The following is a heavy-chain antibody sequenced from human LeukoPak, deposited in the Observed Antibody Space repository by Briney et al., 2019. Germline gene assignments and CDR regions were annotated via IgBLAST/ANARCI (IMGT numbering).Heavy chain of an antibody. CDR1: GFTFSSFW. CDR2: IKQDGSEK. V-gene: IGHV3-7*01. D-gene: IGHD1-14*01. Sequence: GGSLRLSCAASGFTFSSFWMSWVRQAPGKGLEWVANIKQDGSEKDYVASVKGRFTISRDNAKNSLSLQMNSLRADDTAVYYCAREGNRRAFDIWGQGTMVTVSS. CDR3: AREGNRRAFDI. J-gene: IGHJ3*02.